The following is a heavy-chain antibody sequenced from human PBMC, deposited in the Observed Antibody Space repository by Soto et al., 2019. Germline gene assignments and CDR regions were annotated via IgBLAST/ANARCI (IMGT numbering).Heavy chain of an antibody. CDR1: GGSISSSSYY. CDR3: ARVYSSLLGITIFGVATNNYYYMDV. V-gene: IGHV4-39*01. D-gene: IGHD3-3*01. J-gene: IGHJ6*03. CDR2: IYYSGST. Sequence: PSETLSLTCTVSGGSISSSSYYWGWIRQPPGKGLEWIGSIYYSGSTYYNPSLKSRVTISVDTSKNQFSLKLSSVTAADTAVYYCARVYSSLLGITIFGVATNNYYYMDVWGKGTTVT.